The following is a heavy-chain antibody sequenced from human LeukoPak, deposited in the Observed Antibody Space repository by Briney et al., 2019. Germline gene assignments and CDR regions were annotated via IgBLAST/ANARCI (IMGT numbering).Heavy chain of an antibody. J-gene: IGHJ5*02. CDR3: ARDGGQSYDILTGYYNNDWFDP. D-gene: IGHD3-9*01. V-gene: IGHV1-18*01. CDR2: ISAYNGNT. Sequence: ASVKVSCKASGYTFSNYGISWVRQAPGQGLEWMGWISAYNGNTNYAQKLQGRVTMTTDTSTSTAYMELRSLRSDDTAVYYCARDGGQSYDILTGYYNNDWFDPWGQGTLVTVSS. CDR1: GYTFSNYG.